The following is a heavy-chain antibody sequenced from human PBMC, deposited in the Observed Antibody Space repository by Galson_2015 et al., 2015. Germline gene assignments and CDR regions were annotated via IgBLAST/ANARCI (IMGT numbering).Heavy chain of an antibody. J-gene: IGHJ4*02. CDR3: AKGLTGATRGAFDY. Sequence: SLRLSCAASGFTFSSYAMSWVRQAPGKGLEWVSAISGSGGSTYYADSVKGRFTISRDNAKNSLYLQMSSLRAEDTALYYCAKGLTGATRGAFDYWGQGTLVTVSS. D-gene: IGHD1-26*01. CDR1: GFTFSSYA. V-gene: IGHV3-23*01. CDR2: ISGSGGST.